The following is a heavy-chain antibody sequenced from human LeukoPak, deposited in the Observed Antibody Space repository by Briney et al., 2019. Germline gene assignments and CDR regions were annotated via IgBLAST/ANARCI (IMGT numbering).Heavy chain of an antibody. CDR2: ISSSGAKT. J-gene: IGHJ4*02. CDR3: ARDPIAVVGGGSFDY. Sequence: PGGSLRLSCAASGFTFRCYSMNWVRQAPGKGLQWVSSISSSGAKTYYADSVKGRDTISRHNAKNSYYLEMTSLVAEDTAVYDCARDPIAVVGGGSFDYWGQGILVTVSS. D-gene: IGHD6-19*01. CDR1: GFTFRCYS. V-gene: IGHV3-21*01.